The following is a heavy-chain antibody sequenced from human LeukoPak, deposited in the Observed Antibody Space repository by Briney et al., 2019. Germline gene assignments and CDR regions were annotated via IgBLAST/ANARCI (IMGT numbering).Heavy chain of an antibody. CDR1: GFTFSSYA. CDR3: AKEGIARTTVTNYYYGMDV. CDR2: ISGSGGST. V-gene: IGHV3-23*01. J-gene: IGHJ6*02. Sequence: GGSLRLSCAASGFTFSSYAMSWVRQAPGKGLEWVSAISGSGGSTYYADSVKGRFTISRDNSKNTLYLQMNSLRAEDTAVYYCAKEGIARTTVTNYYYGMDVWGQGTTVTVSS. D-gene: IGHD4-11*01.